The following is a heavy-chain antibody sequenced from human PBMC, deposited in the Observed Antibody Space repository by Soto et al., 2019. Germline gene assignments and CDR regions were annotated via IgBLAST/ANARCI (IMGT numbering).Heavy chain of an antibody. J-gene: IGHJ4*02. Sequence: GSLRLSCAASGFTFSLYSMIWVRQAPGKGLEWVASITSSSSYIYYEDSLKGRFTISRDNAKNSLFLQLDSLRAEDTAVYFCVRARSTDSRPDYWGQGTLVTVSS. CDR2: ITSSSSYI. V-gene: IGHV3-21*01. CDR1: GFTFSLYS. CDR3: VRARSTDSRPDY. D-gene: IGHD3-22*01.